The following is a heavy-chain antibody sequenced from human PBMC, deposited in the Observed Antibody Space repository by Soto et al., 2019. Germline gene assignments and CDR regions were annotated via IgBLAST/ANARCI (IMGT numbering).Heavy chain of an antibody. CDR1: GGSISSGGYS. J-gene: IGHJ5*02. D-gene: IGHD2-2*01. CDR3: ARVPDR. Sequence: SETLSLTCAVSGGSISSGGYSWSWIRQPPGKGLEWIGYIYHSGSTYYNPSLKSRVTISIDRSKNQFSLKLSSVTAADTAVYYCARVPDRWGQGTLVTAPQ. CDR2: IYHSGST. V-gene: IGHV4-30-2*01.